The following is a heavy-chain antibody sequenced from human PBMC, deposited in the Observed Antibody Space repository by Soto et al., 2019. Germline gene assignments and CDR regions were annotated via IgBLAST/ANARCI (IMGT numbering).Heavy chain of an antibody. CDR1: GFTFSSYA. D-gene: IGHD6-13*01. CDR3: AYSSTPFDY. J-gene: IGHJ4*02. Sequence: EVQLLESGGGLVQPGGSLRLSCAASGFTFSSYAMSWVRQAPGKGLEWVSAISGSGGSTYYADSVKGRFTISRDNSKTTLYLPMNSLRAEATAVYYCAYSSTPFDYWGQGTLVNVSS. CDR2: ISGSGGST. V-gene: IGHV3-23*01.